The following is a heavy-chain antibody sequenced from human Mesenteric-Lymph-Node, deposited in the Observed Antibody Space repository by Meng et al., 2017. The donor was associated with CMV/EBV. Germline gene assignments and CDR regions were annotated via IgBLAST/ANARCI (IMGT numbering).Heavy chain of an antibody. CDR1: GFTFSSYS. CDR3: ARAPIAVAGPLNWFDP. Sequence: GESLKISCAASGFTFSSYSMNWVRQAPGKGLEWVSSISSSSSYIYYADSVKGRFTISRDNAKNSLYLQMNSLRAEDTAAYYCARAPIAVAGPLNWFDPWGQGTLVTVSS. CDR2: ISSSSSYI. V-gene: IGHV3-21*01. D-gene: IGHD6-19*01. J-gene: IGHJ5*02.